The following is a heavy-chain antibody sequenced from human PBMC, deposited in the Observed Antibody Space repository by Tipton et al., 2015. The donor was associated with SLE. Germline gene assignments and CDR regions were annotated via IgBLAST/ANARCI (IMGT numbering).Heavy chain of an antibody. CDR1: GFTFSAYW. V-gene: IGHV3-7*01. Sequence: SLRLSCAASGFTFSAYWMTWVRQAPGKGLEWVANIKQDGSEKYYVDSVKGRFTVSRDTAKKSLYLQMNSLRVEDTAVYYCARDLGYSSGWYVRGRLDAWGQGTLVTVSP. CDR3: ARDLGYSSGWYVRGRLDA. J-gene: IGHJ5*02. CDR2: IKQDGSEK. D-gene: IGHD6-19*01.